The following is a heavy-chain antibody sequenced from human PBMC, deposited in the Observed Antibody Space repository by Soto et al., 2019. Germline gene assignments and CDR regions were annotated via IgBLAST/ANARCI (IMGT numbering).Heavy chain of an antibody. CDR3: ARGMNLAWARGGHDAFDI. D-gene: IGHD3-10*01. CDR2: INHSGST. CDR1: GGSFSGYY. Sequence: SETLSLTCAVYGGSFSGYYWSWIRQPPGKGLEWIGEINHSGSTNYNPSLKSRVTISVDTSKNQFSLKLSSVTAADTAVYYCARGMNLAWARGGHDAFDIWGQGTMVTVSS. V-gene: IGHV4-34*01. J-gene: IGHJ3*02.